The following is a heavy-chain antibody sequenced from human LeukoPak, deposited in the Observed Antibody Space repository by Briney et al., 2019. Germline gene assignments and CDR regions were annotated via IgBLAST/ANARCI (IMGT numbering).Heavy chain of an antibody. D-gene: IGHD3-16*01. Sequence: ASVKVSCKASGYTFTSYGISWVRQAPGQGLEWMGWISAYNGNTNYAQKLQGRVTMTTDTSTSTAYMELTRLTSDDTAVFYCARASFWESPINWFDPWGQGTLVTVSS. CDR3: ARASFWESPINWFDP. CDR1: GYTFTSYG. V-gene: IGHV1-18*01. CDR2: ISAYNGNT. J-gene: IGHJ5*02.